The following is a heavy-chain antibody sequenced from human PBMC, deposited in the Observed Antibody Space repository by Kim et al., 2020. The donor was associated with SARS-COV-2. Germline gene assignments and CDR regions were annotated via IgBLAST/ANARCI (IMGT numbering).Heavy chain of an antibody. D-gene: IGHD3-10*01. CDR1: GGAISSGAHF. V-gene: IGHV4-31*03. CDR2: VFTSGST. J-gene: IGHJ4*01. Sequence: SETLSLTCTVSGGAISSGAHFWSWLRQHPGKGLEWIGYVFTSGSTYYNPSLKSRAAISVDTSKNRFSLEMTSVTAAATAVYYCARTEKVRGVHFYFDYLG. CDR3: ARTEKVRGVHFYFDY.